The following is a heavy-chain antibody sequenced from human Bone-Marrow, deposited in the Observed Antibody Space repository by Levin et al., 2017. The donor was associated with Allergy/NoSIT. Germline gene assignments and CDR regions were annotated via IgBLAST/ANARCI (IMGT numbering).Heavy chain of an antibody. Sequence: GGSLRLSCAASGFTFDDYGMSWVRQAPGKGLEWVSGINWNGGSTGYADSVKGRFTISRDNAKNSLYLQMNSLRAEDTALYYCAREPTGLWRTRLDYWGQGTLVTVSS. CDR2: INWNGGST. V-gene: IGHV3-20*04. CDR3: AREPTGLWRTRLDY. J-gene: IGHJ4*02. CDR1: GFTFDDYG. D-gene: IGHD1-1*01.